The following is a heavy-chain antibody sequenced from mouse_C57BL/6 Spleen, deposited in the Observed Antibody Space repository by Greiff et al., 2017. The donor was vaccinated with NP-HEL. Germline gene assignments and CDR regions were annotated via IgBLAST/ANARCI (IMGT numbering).Heavy chain of an antibody. CDR2: ISSGGSYT. J-gene: IGHJ4*01. V-gene: IGHV5-6*01. D-gene: IGHD2-3*01. CDR1: GFTFSSYG. CDR3: ARQDDGYYYAMDY. Sequence: EVKVVESGGDLVKPGGSLKLSCAASGFTFSSYGMSWVRQTPDKRLEWVATISSGGSYTYYPDSVKGRFTISRDNAKNTLYLQMSSLKSEDTAMYYCARQDDGYYYAMDYWGQGTSVTVSS.